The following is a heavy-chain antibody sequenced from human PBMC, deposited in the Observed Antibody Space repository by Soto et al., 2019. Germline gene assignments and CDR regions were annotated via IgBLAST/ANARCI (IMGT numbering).Heavy chain of an antibody. CDR1: GFTFSSYA. CDR2: ISYDGSNK. J-gene: IGHJ4*02. V-gene: IGHV3-30-3*01. Sequence: PGGSLRLSCAASGFTFSSYAMHWVRQAPGKGLEWVAVISYDGSNKYYADSVKGRFTISRDNSKNTLYLQMNSLRAEDTAVYYCAREPRQSRAKLYLDYWGQGTLVTVSS. D-gene: IGHD1-7*01. CDR3: AREPRQSRAKLYLDY.